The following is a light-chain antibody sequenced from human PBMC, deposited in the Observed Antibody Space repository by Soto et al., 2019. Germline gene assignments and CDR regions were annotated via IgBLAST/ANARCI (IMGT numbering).Light chain of an antibody. CDR3: CSYAGGFTWV. V-gene: IGLV2-23*02. J-gene: IGLJ3*02. CDR1: SRDVGSHNH. Sequence: QSVLTQPASVSGSPGQSITISCTGTSRDVGSHNHVTWYQQQPAKAPTLIIYEVNKWPSGLSSRFSGSKSGNTASLTISGLQAEDEADYICCSYAGGFTWVFGGGTKLTVL. CDR2: EVN.